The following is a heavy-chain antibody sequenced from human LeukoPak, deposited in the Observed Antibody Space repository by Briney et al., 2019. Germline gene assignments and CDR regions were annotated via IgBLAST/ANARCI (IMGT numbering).Heavy chain of an antibody. D-gene: IGHD3-16*01. Sequence: ASVKVSCKASGYTFTSYGISWVRQAPGQGLEWMGWISAYNGNTNYAQKLQGRVTMTTDTSTSTAYTELRSLRSDDTAVYYCARDRSDYVWGSYSVNDYWGQGTLVTVSS. V-gene: IGHV1-18*01. J-gene: IGHJ4*02. CDR1: GYTFTSYG. CDR3: ARDRSDYVWGSYSVNDY. CDR2: ISAYNGNT.